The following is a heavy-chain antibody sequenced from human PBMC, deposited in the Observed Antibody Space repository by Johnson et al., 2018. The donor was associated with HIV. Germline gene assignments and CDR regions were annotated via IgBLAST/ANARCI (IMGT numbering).Heavy chain of an antibody. Sequence: QVQLVESGGGVVQPGGSLRLSCAGSGFTFSSYGMHWVRQAPGKGLEWVSFIRYDGSDKHYADSVKGRFTISRDNANNSLYLQMNSLRAEDTALYYCARGVRDSSGYPFAFDIWGQGTMVSVSS. CDR2: IRYDGSDK. CDR1: GFTFSSYG. V-gene: IGHV3-30*02. CDR3: ARGVRDSSGYPFAFDI. D-gene: IGHD3-22*01. J-gene: IGHJ3*02.